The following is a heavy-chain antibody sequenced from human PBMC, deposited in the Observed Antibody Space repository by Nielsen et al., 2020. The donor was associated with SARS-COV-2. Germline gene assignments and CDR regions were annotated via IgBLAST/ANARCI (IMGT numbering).Heavy chain of an antibody. Sequence: GGSLRLSCAASGFTFSSDAMGWVRQAPGKGLEWVSSIRDAAGNTYYADSVKGRFTISRDNSKKTLHLQMSSLRAEDTATYFCARPVKYDDYNNLYWHFDLWGRGTLVTVSS. CDR2: IRDAAGNT. CDR1: GFTFSSDA. CDR3: ARPVKYDDYNNLYWHFDL. D-gene: IGHD3-16*01. J-gene: IGHJ2*01. V-gene: IGHV3-23*01.